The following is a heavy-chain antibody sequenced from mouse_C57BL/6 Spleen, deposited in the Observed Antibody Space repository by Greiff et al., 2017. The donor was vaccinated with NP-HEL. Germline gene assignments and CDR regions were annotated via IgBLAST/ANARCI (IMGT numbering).Heavy chain of an antibody. Sequence: QVQLQQPGAELVKPGASVKMSCKASGYTFTSYWITWVKQRPGQGLEWIGDLYPGSGSTNYNEKFKSKATLTVDTSSSTAYMQLSSLTSEDSAVYYCARGGQLRLQTWFAYWGQGTLVTVSA. J-gene: IGHJ3*01. CDR3: ARGGQLRLQTWFAY. D-gene: IGHD3-2*02. V-gene: IGHV1-55*01. CDR2: LYPGSGST. CDR1: GYTFTSYW.